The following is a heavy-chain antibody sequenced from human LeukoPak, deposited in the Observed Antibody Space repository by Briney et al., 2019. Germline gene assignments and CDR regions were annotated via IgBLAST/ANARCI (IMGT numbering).Heavy chain of an antibody. D-gene: IGHD4-17*01. CDR1: GGSISSSSYY. V-gene: IGHV4-39*07. Sequence: SETLSLTCTVSGGSISSSSYYWGWIRQPPGKGLEWIGSIYYSGSTYYNPSLKSRVTISVDTSKNQFSLKLSSVTAADTAVYYCARESDYGDYMLGTSDAFDIWGQGTMVTVSS. CDR2: IYYSGST. J-gene: IGHJ3*02. CDR3: ARESDYGDYMLGTSDAFDI.